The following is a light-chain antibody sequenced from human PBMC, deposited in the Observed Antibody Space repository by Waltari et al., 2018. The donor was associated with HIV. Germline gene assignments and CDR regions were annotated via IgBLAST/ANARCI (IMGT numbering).Light chain of an antibody. CDR1: QDIKHY. V-gene: IGKV1-33*01. CDR3: QQYDDLEYT. J-gene: IGKJ2*01. CDR2: DAS. Sequence: IQMTQSPFSLSASVGDRVTITCQASQDIKHYLNWYQQKPGKAPKLLIFDASNLETGVPSRFSGSGSGTHFSLTISSLRPEDNATYYCQQYDDLEYTFGQGTKLEMK.